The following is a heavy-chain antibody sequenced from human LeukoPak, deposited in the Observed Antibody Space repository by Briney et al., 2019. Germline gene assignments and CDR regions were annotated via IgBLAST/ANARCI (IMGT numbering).Heavy chain of an antibody. CDR2: ISSSSSYI. CDR3: AGGIAVAGKIW. CDR1: GFTFSSYS. Sequence: PGRSLRLSCAASGFTFSSYSMNWVRQAPGKGLEWVSSISSSSSYIYYADSVKGRLTISRDNAKNSLYLQMNSLRAEDTAVYYCAGGIAVAGKIWWGQGTLVTVSS. D-gene: IGHD6-19*01. J-gene: IGHJ4*02. V-gene: IGHV3-21*01.